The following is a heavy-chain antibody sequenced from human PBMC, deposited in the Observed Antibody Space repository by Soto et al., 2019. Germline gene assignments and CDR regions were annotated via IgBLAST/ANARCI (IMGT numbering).Heavy chain of an antibody. V-gene: IGHV3-53*04. J-gene: IGHJ4*02. Sequence: GGSLRLSCAASGFTVSSNYMSWVRQAPGKGLEWVSVIYSGGSTYYADSVKGRFTISRHNSKNTLYLQMNSLRAEDTAVYYCARGAYCGGDCYFNFDYWGQGTLVTVSS. CDR3: ARGAYCGGDCYFNFDY. CDR2: IYSGGST. D-gene: IGHD2-21*02. CDR1: GFTVSSNY.